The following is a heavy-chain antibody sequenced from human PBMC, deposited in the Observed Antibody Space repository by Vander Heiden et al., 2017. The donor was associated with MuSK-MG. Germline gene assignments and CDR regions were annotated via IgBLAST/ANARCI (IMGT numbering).Heavy chain of an antibody. Sequence: QVQLQESGPGLVKPSETLSLTCAVSGYSVTSGYYWGWIRQPPGKGLEWIGSIDQTGNTHYSPSLKSRVTISIDRSKNQFSLKLGSVTAADTAMYYCARTDHDDYRKCFDPWGQGTLVTVSS. V-gene: IGHV4-38-2*01. J-gene: IGHJ5*02. CDR1: GYSVTSGYY. D-gene: IGHD4-17*01. CDR3: ARTDHDDYRKCFDP. CDR2: IDQTGNT.